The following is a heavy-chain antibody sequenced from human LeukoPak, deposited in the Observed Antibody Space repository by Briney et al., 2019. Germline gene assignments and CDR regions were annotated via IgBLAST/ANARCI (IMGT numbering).Heavy chain of an antibody. CDR2: LDASGSYT. V-gene: IGHV3-23*01. CDR3: AKISTVTDNFGH. CDR1: GFAFGNTA. Sequence: PGGSLRLSRAAPGFAFGNTAMGWVRHAPGKGVEWVSSLDASGSYTPSADSVKGRFTISRDTFENTLYLHMNSLRAEDTAVYFCAKISTVTDNFGHWGQGTLVTVSS. D-gene: IGHD4-17*01. J-gene: IGHJ4*02.